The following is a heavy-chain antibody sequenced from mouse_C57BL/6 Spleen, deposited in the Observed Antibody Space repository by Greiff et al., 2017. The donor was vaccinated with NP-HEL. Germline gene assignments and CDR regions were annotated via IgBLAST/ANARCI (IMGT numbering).Heavy chain of an antibody. J-gene: IGHJ2*01. D-gene: IGHD1-2*01. CDR1: GYSITSGYG. V-gene: IGHV3-2*02. CDR3: ARTARIKY. CDR2: ISYSGST. Sequence: QLQESGPGLVKPSQSLSLTCTVTGYSITSGYGWNWIRQFPGNKLEWMGYISYSGSTKYKPSLKSRISITRDTSKNQFFLQLNSVTTEDTATYYCARTARIKYWGQGTTLTVSS.